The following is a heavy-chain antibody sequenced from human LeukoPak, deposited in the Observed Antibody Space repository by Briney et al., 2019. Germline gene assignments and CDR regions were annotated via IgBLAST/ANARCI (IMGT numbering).Heavy chain of an antibody. CDR2: INTDGSTT. D-gene: IGHD3-9*01. CDR1: GFTFSSYW. V-gene: IGHV3-74*01. CDR3: ARGDLTGQFDY. Sequence: GGSLRLSCAASGFTFSSYWMHWVRQVPGKGLVWVSGINTDGSTTSYADSVKGRFTISRDNAKNTLYLQMNSLRAEDTAVYYCARGDLTGQFDYWGQGTLVTVSS. J-gene: IGHJ4*02.